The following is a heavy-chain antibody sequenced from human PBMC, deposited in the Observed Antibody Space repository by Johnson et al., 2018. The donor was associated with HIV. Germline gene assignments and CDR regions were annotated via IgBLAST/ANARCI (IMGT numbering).Heavy chain of an antibody. D-gene: IGHD3-22*01. V-gene: IGHV3-20*04. J-gene: IGHJ3*01. CDR2: INWNGGTP. Sequence: VQLVESGGGVVQPGGSRRLSCAASGFTFSNFGMHWVRQAPGKGLEWVSGINWNGGTPGSADSVKGRFTISRDNAKNSLYLQMNSLRDEDTALYYCARATYYYDTSGYLTRPRAFDVWGQGTMVTVSS. CDR1: GFTFSNFG. CDR3: ARATYYYDTSGYLTRPRAFDV.